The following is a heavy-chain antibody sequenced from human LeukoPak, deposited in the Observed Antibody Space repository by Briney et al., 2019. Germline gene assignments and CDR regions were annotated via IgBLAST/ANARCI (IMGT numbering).Heavy chain of an antibody. D-gene: IGHD6-13*01. J-gene: IGHJ4*02. V-gene: IGHV4-39*01. CDR2: IYYSGST. CDR3: ARLDIAAAGIDY. CDR1: GGSIRSCSYY. Sequence: SETQSLTCTVSGGSIRSCSYYWGWIRQPPGKGLEWIGTIYYSGSTSYSPSLKSRVTISVDTSKNQFSLKLSSVTAADTAVYYCARLDIAAAGIDYWGQGTLVTVSS.